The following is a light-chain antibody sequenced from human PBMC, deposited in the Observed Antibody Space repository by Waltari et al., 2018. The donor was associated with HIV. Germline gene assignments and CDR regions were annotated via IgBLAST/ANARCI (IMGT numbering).Light chain of an antibody. J-gene: IGLJ3*02. CDR1: SIDARGSKL. CDR3: NSYAGSNNWV. V-gene: IGLV2-8*01. CDR2: EVN. Sequence: QSALTQPAAASESPGQSVTSSCTGTSIDARGSKLTSLHHQHPGKAPKLMFDEVNQRPSGVPARFSGSKSANTASLTVSGLQADDEADYYCNSYAGSNNWVFGGGTKLTVL.